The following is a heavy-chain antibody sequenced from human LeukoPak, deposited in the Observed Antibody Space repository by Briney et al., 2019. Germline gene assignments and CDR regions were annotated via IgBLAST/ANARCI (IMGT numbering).Heavy chain of an antibody. CDR2: INPTSGST. J-gene: IGHJ6*03. V-gene: IGHV1-46*01. CDR1: GYTFTGYY. CDR3: ARAHGVAMAKGGYYYYYYMDV. Sequence: ASVKVSCKASGYTFTGYYMHWVRQAPGEGLEWMGIINPTSGSTSYAQKFQGRVTMTRDTSTSTVYMELSSLRSEDTAVYYCARAHGVAMAKGGYYYYYYMDVWGKGTTVTISS. D-gene: IGHD5-18*01.